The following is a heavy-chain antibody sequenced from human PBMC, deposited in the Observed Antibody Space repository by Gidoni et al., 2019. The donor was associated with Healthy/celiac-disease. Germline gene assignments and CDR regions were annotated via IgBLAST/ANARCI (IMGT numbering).Heavy chain of an antibody. CDR2: IYYSGST. V-gene: IGHV4-39*01. CDR3: AKQQLYYYGMDV. D-gene: IGHD6-13*01. CDR1: GGSISSISYY. Sequence: QLQLQESGPGLVKPSETLSLTCTVSGGSISSISYYWGWIRQPPGKGLEWIGSIYYSGSTYYNPSLKSRVNISVDTSKNQFSLKLSSVTAADTAVYYCAKQQLYYYGMDVWGQGTTVTVSS. J-gene: IGHJ6*02.